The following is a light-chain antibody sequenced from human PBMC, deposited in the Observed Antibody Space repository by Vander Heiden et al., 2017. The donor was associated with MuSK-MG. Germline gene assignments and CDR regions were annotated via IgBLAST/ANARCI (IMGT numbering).Light chain of an antibody. CDR3: QQYYSYPPIT. V-gene: IGKV1-8*01. CDR2: AAS. J-gene: IGKJ5*01. CDR1: HGISSY. Sequence: AIRMTQSPSSFSASTGDRVTITCRASHGISSYLAWYQQKPGKAPKLLIYAASTVQSGVPSRFSGSGSGTDVTLTISCLQSEDFATYYCQQYYSYPPITFGQGTRLEIK.